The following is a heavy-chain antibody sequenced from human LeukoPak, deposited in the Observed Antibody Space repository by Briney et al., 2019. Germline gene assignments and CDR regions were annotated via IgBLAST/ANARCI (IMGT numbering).Heavy chain of an antibody. J-gene: IGHJ6*03. Sequence: ASVKVSCKASGYTFTGYYMHWVRQAPGQGLEWMGWINPNSGGTNYAQKFQGRVTMTRDTSISTAYMELSRLRSDDTAVYYCAREWNIYSSWRYYYYYYMDVGGKGTTVTVSS. V-gene: IGHV1-2*02. CDR2: INPNSGGT. CDR1: GYTFTGYY. D-gene: IGHD6-13*01. CDR3: AREWNIYSSWRYYYYYYMDV.